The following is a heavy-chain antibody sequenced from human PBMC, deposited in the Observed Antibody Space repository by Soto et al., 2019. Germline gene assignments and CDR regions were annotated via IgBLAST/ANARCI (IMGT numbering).Heavy chain of an antibody. D-gene: IGHD2-15*01. J-gene: IGHJ4*02. V-gene: IGHV3-30-3*01. CDR1: GFTFSSYA. Sequence: QVQLVESGGGVVQPGRSLRLSCAASGFTFSSYAMHWVRQAPGKGLEWVAVISYDGSNKYYADSVKGRFTISRDNSKNTLYLQMNSLRAEDTAVYYCARDNDMVVVGRHFDYWGQGTLVTVSS. CDR2: ISYDGSNK. CDR3: ARDNDMVVVGRHFDY.